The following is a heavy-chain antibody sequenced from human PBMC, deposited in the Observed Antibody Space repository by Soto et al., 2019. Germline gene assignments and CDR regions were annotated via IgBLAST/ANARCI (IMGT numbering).Heavy chain of an antibody. V-gene: IGHV3-33*01. CDR1: GFTFSSYG. Sequence: GGSLRLSCAASGFTFSSYGMHWVRQAPGKGLEWVAVIWYDGSNKYYADSVKGRFTISRDNSKNTLYLQMNSLRAEDTAVYYCARPYSSSWSDYYYYGMDVWGQGTTVTVSS. J-gene: IGHJ6*02. CDR2: IWYDGSNK. CDR3: ARPYSSSWSDYYYYGMDV. D-gene: IGHD6-13*01.